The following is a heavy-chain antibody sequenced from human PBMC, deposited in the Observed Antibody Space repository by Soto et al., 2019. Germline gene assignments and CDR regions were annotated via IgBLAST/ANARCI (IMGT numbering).Heavy chain of an antibody. Sequence: EVQLLESGGGLVQPGGSLRLSCAASGFTFSSYAMSWVRQAPGKGLEWVSAISGSGGSTYYADSVKGRFTISRDNSKNTLYLQMNSLRAEDTAVYYCAKDPYYDFWSCYYNYFDYWGQGTLVTVSS. CDR3: AKDPYYDFWSCYYNYFDY. D-gene: IGHD3-3*01. CDR2: ISGSGGST. J-gene: IGHJ4*02. CDR1: GFTFSSYA. V-gene: IGHV3-23*01.